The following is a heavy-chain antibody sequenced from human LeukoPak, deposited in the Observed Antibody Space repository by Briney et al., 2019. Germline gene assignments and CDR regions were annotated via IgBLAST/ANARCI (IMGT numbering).Heavy chain of an antibody. CDR1: GYTFTGYY. CDR2: INPNSGGT. Sequence: GASVKVSCKASGYTFTGYYMHWVRQAPGQGLEWMGWINPNSGGTNYAQKFQGRVTMTRDTSISAAYMELSRLRSDDTAVYYCATLYCGGDCPAYWGQGTLVTVSS. D-gene: IGHD2-21*02. V-gene: IGHV1-2*02. CDR3: ATLYCGGDCPAY. J-gene: IGHJ4*02.